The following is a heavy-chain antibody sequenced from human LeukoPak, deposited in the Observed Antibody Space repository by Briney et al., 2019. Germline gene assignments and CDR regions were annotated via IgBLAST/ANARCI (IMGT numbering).Heavy chain of an antibody. V-gene: IGHV3-21*01. D-gene: IGHD3-22*01. J-gene: IGHJ5*02. CDR3: ARDSYYYDSSGYQNWFDP. CDR2: ISSSSYI. CDR1: GFTFSSYS. Sequence: GGSLRLSCAASGFTFSSYSMNWVRQAPEKGLEWVSSISSSSYIYYADSVKGRFTISRDNAKNSLYLQMNSLRAEDTAVYYCARDSYYYDSSGYQNWFDPWGQGTLVTVSS.